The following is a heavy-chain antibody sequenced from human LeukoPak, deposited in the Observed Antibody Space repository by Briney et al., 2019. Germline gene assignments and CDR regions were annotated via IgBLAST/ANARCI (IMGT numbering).Heavy chain of an antibody. CDR2: IRYDGSNK. CDR1: GFTFSSYG. Sequence: PGGSLRLSCAASGFTFSSYGMHWVRQALGKGLEWVAFIRYDGSNKYYADSVKGRFTISRDNSKNTLYLQMNSLRAEDTAVCYCAKLGVDDSSGYYYVTDYWGQGTLVTVSS. CDR3: AKLGVDDSSGYYYVTDY. D-gene: IGHD3-22*01. J-gene: IGHJ4*02. V-gene: IGHV3-30*02.